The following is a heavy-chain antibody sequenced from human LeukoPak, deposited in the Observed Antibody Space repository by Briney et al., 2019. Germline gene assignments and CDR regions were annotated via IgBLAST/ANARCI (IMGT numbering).Heavy chain of an antibody. J-gene: IGHJ4*02. V-gene: IGHV3-30*18. Sequence: GGSLRLSCAPSGFTFSRHGMHWVRQAPGKGLEWVAIISNDGSRKYYAHSVEGRFTISRDNSKNTLYLQMDSLRAEDTAIYYCAKDVMRCSGGCIWGQGTLVTVSS. D-gene: IGHD2-15*01. CDR2: ISNDGSRK. CDR3: AKDVMRCSGGCI. CDR1: GFTFSRHG.